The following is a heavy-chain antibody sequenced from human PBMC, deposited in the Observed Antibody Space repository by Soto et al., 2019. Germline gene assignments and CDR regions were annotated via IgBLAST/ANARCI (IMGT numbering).Heavy chain of an antibody. D-gene: IGHD3-22*01. J-gene: IGHJ4*02. V-gene: IGHV4-59*01. Sequence: QVQLQESGPGLVKPSETLSLTCAVSGDSISSYYCMWIRQPPGKGLESIGYLYYGRSANYNPSLTILVTFSVHTSTNPCSLTLSSMTAAATAVYYCALRSMAVVPEYWGQGTLVTVSS. CDR1: GDSISSYY. CDR3: ALRSMAVVPEY. CDR2: LYYGRSA.